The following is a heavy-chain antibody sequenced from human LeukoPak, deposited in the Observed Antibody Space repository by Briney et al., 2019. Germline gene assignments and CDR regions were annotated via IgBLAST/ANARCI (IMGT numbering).Heavy chain of an antibody. Sequence: GGSLRLSCAASGFTVSSSYMIWVRQAPGKGLEWVSVIYSGGSTYYADSVKGRFTISRDNSKNTLYLQMNSLRAEDTAVYYCAREGYCSGGTCYSRLYYGMDVWGQGTTVTVSS. CDR1: GFTVSSSY. V-gene: IGHV3-53*01. J-gene: IGHJ6*02. D-gene: IGHD2-15*01. CDR3: AREGYCSGGTCYSRLYYGMDV. CDR2: IYSGGST.